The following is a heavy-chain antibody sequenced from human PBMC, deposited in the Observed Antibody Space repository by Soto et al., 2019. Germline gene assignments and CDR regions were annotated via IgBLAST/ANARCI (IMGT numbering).Heavy chain of an antibody. CDR2: INSSSSSI. CDR1: GFTFSSYW. V-gene: IGHV3-21*01. Sequence: PGGSLRLSCAASGFTFSSYWMHWVRQAPGKGLVWVSSINSSSSSINYADSVKGRFTISRDNAKNSLYLQMNSLRAEDTAVYYCARDQPGYSYGYGLGYWGQGTLVTV. J-gene: IGHJ4*02. D-gene: IGHD5-18*01. CDR3: ARDQPGYSYGYGLGY.